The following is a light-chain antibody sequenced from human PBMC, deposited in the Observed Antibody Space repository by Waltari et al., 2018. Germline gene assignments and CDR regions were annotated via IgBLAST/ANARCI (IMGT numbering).Light chain of an antibody. CDR1: SSTLGRNY. J-gene: IGLJ2*01. V-gene: IGLV1-47*01. Sequence: QSVLTQPSSAPGTPGQRVPIPCSGSSSTLGRNYVSWYQPFPGMAPKLVILKNTQRPSGVPDRFSGSKSGTSASLAISGLRSEDEADYYCAVWDDSLGGREVFGGGTKLTVL. CDR3: AVWDDSLGGREV. CDR2: KNT.